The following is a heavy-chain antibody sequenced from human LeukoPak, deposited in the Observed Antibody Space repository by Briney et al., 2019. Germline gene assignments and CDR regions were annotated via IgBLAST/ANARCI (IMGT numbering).Heavy chain of an antibody. CDR3: ARDPNAYYDFWSGYTYFDY. CDR1: GFTFSTYA. V-gene: IGHV3-21*01. CDR2: ITGSGGAT. Sequence: TGGSLRLSCAASGFTFSTYAGNWVRQAPGKGLEWVSAITGSGGATYYADSVEGRFTISRDNAKNSLYLQMNSLRAEDTAVYYCARDPNAYYDFWSGYTYFDYWGQGTLVTVSS. J-gene: IGHJ4*02. D-gene: IGHD3-3*01.